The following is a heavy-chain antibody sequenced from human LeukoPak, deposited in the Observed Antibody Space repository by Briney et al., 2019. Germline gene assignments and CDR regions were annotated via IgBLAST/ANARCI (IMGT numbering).Heavy chain of an antibody. CDR3: ARHRGIQLWLYNWFDP. D-gene: IGHD5-18*01. CDR2: IYPGDSDT. Sequence: GESLKISCKGSGSIFTSYWIGWVRQLPGKGLEWMGIIYPGDSDTRYSPSFQGQVTISADKSISTAYLPWSSLKASDTAMYYCARHRGIQLWLYNWFDPWGQGTLVTVSS. J-gene: IGHJ5*02. CDR1: GSIFTSYW. V-gene: IGHV5-51*01.